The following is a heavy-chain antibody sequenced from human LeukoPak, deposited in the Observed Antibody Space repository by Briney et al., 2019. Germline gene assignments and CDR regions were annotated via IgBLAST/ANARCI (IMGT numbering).Heavy chain of an antibody. CDR3: ARRSDDYDSSAYYH. D-gene: IGHD3-22*01. CDR1: GYTFTSYD. J-gene: IGHJ4*02. CDR2: VNPNSGNT. Sequence: ASVNVSCKTSGYTFTSYDLNWVRQATGQGREWMGWVNPNSGNTGYAQKFQARVTMTMDPSISTAYMELSSLRSEDTAVYYCARRSDDYDSSAYYHWGQGTLVTVSS. V-gene: IGHV1-8*01.